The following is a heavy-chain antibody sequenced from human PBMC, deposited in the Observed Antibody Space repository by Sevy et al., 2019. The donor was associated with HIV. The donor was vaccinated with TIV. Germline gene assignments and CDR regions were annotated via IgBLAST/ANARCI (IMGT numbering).Heavy chain of an antibody. D-gene: IGHD3-3*02. CDR2: INPNSGGT. Sequence: ASVKVSCKASGYTFTGYYMHWVRQAPGQGLEWMGWINPNSGGTNYAQKFQGRVTMTRDTSISTAYMELSRLRPDDTAVYYCARSISAGNPDAFDIWGQGTMVTVSS. V-gene: IGHV1-2*02. J-gene: IGHJ3*02. CDR3: ARSISAGNPDAFDI. CDR1: GYTFTGYY.